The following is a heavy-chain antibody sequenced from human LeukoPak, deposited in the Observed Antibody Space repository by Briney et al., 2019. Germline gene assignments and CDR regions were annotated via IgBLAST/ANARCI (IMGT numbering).Heavy chain of an antibody. V-gene: IGHV4-39*01. J-gene: IGHJ3*02. CDR1: GGSISSSSYY. CDR2: IYYSGST. Sequence: PSETLSPTCTVSGGSISSSSYYWGWIRQPPGKGLEWIGSIYYSGSTYYNPSLKSRVTISVDTSRNQFSLKLSSVTAADTAVYYCARHSMSTDAFDIWGQGTMVTVSS. CDR3: ARHSMSTDAFDI.